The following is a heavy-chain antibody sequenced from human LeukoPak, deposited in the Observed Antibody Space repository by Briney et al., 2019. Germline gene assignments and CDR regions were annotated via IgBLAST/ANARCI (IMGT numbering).Heavy chain of an antibody. V-gene: IGHV4-31*03. CDR1: GGSISSGGYY. CDR2: IHYSGST. Sequence: SETLSLTCTVSGGSISSGGYYWSWIRQHPGKGLEWIGYIHYSGSTYYNPSLKSRVTISVDTSKNQFSLKLSSVTAADTAVYYCARYSGYYYYYYGMDVWGQGTTVTISS. D-gene: IGHD5-12*01. CDR3: ARYSGYYYYYYGMDV. J-gene: IGHJ6*02.